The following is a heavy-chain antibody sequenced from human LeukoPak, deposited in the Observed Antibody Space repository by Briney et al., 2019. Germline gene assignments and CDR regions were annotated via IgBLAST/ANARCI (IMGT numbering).Heavy chain of an antibody. CDR1: GGSISSSSFY. CDR2: FYSGGTT. V-gene: IGHV4-39*07. J-gene: IGHJ4*02. CDR3: AREGGDSSGYYHDY. D-gene: IGHD3-22*01. Sequence: NPSETLSLTCTVSGGSISSSSFYWGWIRQPPGEGLEWIGSFYSGGTTYYNPSLKSRVTISIDTSKNQFSLKLSSVTAADTAVYYCAREGGDSSGYYHDYWGQGTLVTVSS.